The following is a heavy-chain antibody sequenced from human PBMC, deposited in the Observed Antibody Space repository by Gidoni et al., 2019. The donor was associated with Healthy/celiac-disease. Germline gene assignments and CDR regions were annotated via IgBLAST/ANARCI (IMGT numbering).Heavy chain of an antibody. J-gene: IGHJ6*02. V-gene: IGHV3-64D*06. CDR1: GFTFSSYA. CDR3: VKDRGVTTVLEPNYYYYYGMDV. CDR2: ISSNGGST. Sequence: EVQLVESGGGLVQPGGSLRLSCSASGFTFSSYAMHWVRQAPGKGLEYVSAISSNGGSTYYADSVKGRFTISRDNSKNTLYLQMSSLRAEDTAVYYCVKDRGVTTVLEPNYYYYYGMDVWGQGTTVTVSS. D-gene: IGHD3-10*01.